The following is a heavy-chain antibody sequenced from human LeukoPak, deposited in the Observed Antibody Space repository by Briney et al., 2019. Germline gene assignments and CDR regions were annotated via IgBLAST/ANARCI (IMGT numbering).Heavy chain of an antibody. CDR1: GGSISSYY. Sequence: SETLSLTCTVSGGSISSYYWSWIRQPPGKGLEWIGYIYYSGTTNYNPSLRSRVTISVGTSKNQFSLKLSSVTAADTAVYYCARGVYIAAAQYGYWGQGTLVTVSS. J-gene: IGHJ4*02. D-gene: IGHD6-13*01. CDR3: ARGVYIAAAQYGY. CDR2: IYYSGTT. V-gene: IGHV4-59*01.